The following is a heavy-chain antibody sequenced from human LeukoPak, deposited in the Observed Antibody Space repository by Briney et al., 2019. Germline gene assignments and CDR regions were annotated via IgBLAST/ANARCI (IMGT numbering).Heavy chain of an antibody. CDR2: IRYDGTNE. V-gene: IGHV3-30*02. CDR1: GFTFSTYG. CDR3: ATKKGHYFDS. Sequence: GGSLRLSCAASGFTFSTYGMHWVRQAPRKGLEWVAFIRYDGTNEYYADSVKGRFTISRDNSKNTLYLQMNSLRAEDTAVYYCATKKGHYFDSWGQGTLVTVSS. J-gene: IGHJ4*02.